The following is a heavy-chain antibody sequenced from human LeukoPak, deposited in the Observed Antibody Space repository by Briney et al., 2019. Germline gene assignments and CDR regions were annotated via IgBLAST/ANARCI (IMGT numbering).Heavy chain of an antibody. D-gene: IGHD1-26*01. Sequence: SETLSLTCTVSGDSINSSYWTWIRQPPGKGLEWIGYIYYSGSTNYNPSLKSRVTISVDTSKNQFSLKLSSVTAADTAVYYCARDLTGVGATNVWGQGTLVTVSS. CDR3: ARDLTGVGATNV. J-gene: IGHJ4*02. CDR1: GDSINSSY. V-gene: IGHV4-59*01. CDR2: IYYSGST.